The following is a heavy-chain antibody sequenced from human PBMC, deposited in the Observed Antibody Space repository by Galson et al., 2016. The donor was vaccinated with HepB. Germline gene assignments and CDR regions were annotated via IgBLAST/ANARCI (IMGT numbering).Heavy chain of an antibody. Sequence: SLRLSCAASGFTFSTSAVHWVRQAPGKGLEWVAVISSDGSNPFYADSVTGRFAISRDNSKDTLYLQMNSLRAEDTAVYYCAKEGGYTYALGYWGRGTLVTVSS. CDR1: GFTFSTSA. D-gene: IGHD5-18*01. J-gene: IGHJ4*02. V-gene: IGHV3-30*09. CDR3: AKEGGYTYALGY. CDR2: ISSDGSNP.